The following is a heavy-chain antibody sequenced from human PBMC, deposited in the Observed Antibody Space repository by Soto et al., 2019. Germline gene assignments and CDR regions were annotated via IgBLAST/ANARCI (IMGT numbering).Heavy chain of an antibody. CDR1: AFTFNTSW. J-gene: IGHJ4*02. D-gene: IGHD2-2*01. V-gene: IGHV3-23*01. Sequence: SLRLSCAASAFTFNTSWMSWVRQAPGKGLEWVSAISGSGGTTYYADSVKGRFTISRDNSKNTLYLQMNSLRAEDTAVYYCAKDLELVVPAASDYWGQGTLVTVSS. CDR2: ISGSGGTT. CDR3: AKDLELVVPAASDY.